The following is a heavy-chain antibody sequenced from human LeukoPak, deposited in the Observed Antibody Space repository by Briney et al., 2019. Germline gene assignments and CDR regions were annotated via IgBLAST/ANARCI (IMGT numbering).Heavy chain of an antibody. CDR3: AKLLVLRFLEWSGPFDY. CDR1: GFTFSSYS. V-gene: IGHV3-21*04. Sequence: PGGSLRLSCAASGFTFSSYSMNWVRQAPGKGLEWVSSISSSSSYIYYADSVKGRFTISRDNAKNSLYLQMNSLRAEDTAVYYCAKLLVLRFLEWSGPFDYWGQGTLVTVSS. J-gene: IGHJ4*02. D-gene: IGHD3-3*01. CDR2: ISSSSSYI.